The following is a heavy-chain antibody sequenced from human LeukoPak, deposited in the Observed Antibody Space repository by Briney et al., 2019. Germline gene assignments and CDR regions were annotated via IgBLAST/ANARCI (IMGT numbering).Heavy chain of an antibody. CDR1: GFTFSHYG. V-gene: IGHV3-30*18. J-gene: IGHJ3*02. D-gene: IGHD6-13*01. CDR2: ISYDGNNR. Sequence: PGRSLRLSCAASGFTFSHYGMHWVRQAPGKGLEWVTLISYDGNNRYYEDSVKGRFTISRDNSKNTLYLQMNSLRAEDTAVYYCAKDVYSAGVSPFDIWGQGTMVTVSS. CDR3: AKDVYSAGVSPFDI.